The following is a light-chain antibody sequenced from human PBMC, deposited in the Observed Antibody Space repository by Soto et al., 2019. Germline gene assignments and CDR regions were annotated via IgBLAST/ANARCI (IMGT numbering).Light chain of an antibody. CDR1: QSLVHSDGIAY. CDR2: KVS. J-gene: IGKJ5*01. V-gene: IGKV2-30*02. CDR3: MQGTHWPIT. Sequence: DGVMTLSLRXXRVXVWXXXSRSCXXNQSLVHSDGIAYFSWFQQRPGRSPRRLIYKVSNRDSGVPARFSGSGSGTDFALKISRVEAEDVGVYYCMQGTHWPITFGQGTRLEI.